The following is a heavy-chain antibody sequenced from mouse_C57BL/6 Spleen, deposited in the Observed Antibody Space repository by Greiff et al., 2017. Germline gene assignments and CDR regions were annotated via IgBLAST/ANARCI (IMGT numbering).Heavy chain of an antibody. Sequence: QVQLQQPGAELVKPGASVKLSCKASGYTFTSYWMQWVKQRPGQGLEWIGEIDPSDSCTNYNQKFKGRATLTVDTSSSTAYMQLSSLTSEDSAVYYCARRGDGNPGWFDYWGQGTTVTVS. CDR2: IDPSDSCT. D-gene: IGHD1-2*01. CDR1: GYTFTSYW. V-gene: IGHV1-50*01. J-gene: IGHJ3*01. CDR3: ARRGDGNPGWFDY.